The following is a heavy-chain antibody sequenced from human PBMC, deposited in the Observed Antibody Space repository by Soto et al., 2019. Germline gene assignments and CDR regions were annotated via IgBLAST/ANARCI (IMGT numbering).Heavy chain of an antibody. J-gene: IGHJ1*01. CDR3: ARDRVESGYPEYFQH. CDR2: IYSGGST. CDR1: GFTVSSNY. V-gene: IGHV3-53*01. D-gene: IGHD3-22*01. Sequence: EVQLVESGGGLIQPGGSLRLSCAASGFTVSSNYMSWVRQAPGTGLEWVSVIYSGGSTYYADSVKGRFTISRDNSKNTLYLQMNSLRAEHTAVYYCARDRVESGYPEYFQHWGQGTLVTVSS.